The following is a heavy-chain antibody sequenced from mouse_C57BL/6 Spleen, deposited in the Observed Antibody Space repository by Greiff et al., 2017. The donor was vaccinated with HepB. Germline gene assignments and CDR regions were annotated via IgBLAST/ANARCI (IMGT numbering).Heavy chain of an antibody. Sequence: EVQLQQSGPELVKPGASVKIPCKASGYTFTDYNMDWVKQSHGKSLKWIGDINPNNGGTIYNQKFKGKATLTVDKSSSTAYMELRSLTSEDTAVYYCARSPYYYGSRDYFDYWGQGTTLTVSS. J-gene: IGHJ2*01. CDR3: ARSPYYYGSRDYFDY. CDR2: INPNNGGT. CDR1: GYTFTDYN. V-gene: IGHV1-18*01. D-gene: IGHD1-1*01.